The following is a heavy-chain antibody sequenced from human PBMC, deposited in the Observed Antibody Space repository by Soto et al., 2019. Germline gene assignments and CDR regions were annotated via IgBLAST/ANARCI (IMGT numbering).Heavy chain of an antibody. J-gene: IGHJ4*02. Sequence: SETLSLTCTVSGGSISIYYWALIRQPTGKGLEWIGYIYDSGSTNYNPSLKSRVAISVDTSKNQFSLKLTSLTSDDTAIYYCARGGHVVVVTAALDYRGQGTLVTVSS. D-gene: IGHD2-21*02. CDR2: IYDSGST. CDR3: ARGGHVVVVTAALDY. CDR1: GGSISIYY. V-gene: IGHV4-59*01.